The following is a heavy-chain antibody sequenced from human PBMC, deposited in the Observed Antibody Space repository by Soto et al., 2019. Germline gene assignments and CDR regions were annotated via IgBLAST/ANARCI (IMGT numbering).Heavy chain of an antibody. CDR3: ARGLAAAGTTPYYYYYYGMDV. Sequence: SVKVSCKASGGTFSSYAISWVRQAPGQGLEWMGGIIPIFGTANYAQKFQGRVTITADESTSTAYMELSSLRSEDTAVYYCARGLAAAGTTPYYYYYYGMDVWGQGATVTVSS. CDR1: GGTFSSYA. CDR2: IIPIFGTA. V-gene: IGHV1-69*13. J-gene: IGHJ6*02. D-gene: IGHD6-13*01.